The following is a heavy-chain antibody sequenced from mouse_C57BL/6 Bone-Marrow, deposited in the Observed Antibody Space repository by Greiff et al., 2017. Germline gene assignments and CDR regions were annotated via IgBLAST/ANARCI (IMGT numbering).Heavy chain of an antibody. CDR3: ARNYGSSHWYFDV. D-gene: IGHD1-1*01. J-gene: IGHJ1*03. CDR2: IYPGGGYT. CDR1: GYTFTNYW. V-gene: IGHV1-63*01. Sequence: VHLVESGAELVRPGTSVKMSCKASGYTFTNYWIGWAKQRPGHGLEWIGDIYPGGGYTNYNEKFKGKATLTADKSSSTAYMQFSSLTSEDSAIYYCARNYGSSHWYFDVWGTGTTVTVSS.